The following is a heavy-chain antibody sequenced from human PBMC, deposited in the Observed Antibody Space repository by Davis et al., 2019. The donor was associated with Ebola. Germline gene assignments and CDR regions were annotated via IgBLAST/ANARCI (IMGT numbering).Heavy chain of an antibody. CDR3: TRDLKQPPPSYYYGMDV. D-gene: IGHD6-13*01. CDR1: GFNFGDYA. J-gene: IGHJ6*02. Sequence: GESLKISCTASGFNFGDYAMNWVRQAPGKGLEWVGFIRSKAYGGKTEYAASVKGRFTISRDDSKSIAYLQMNSLKSEDTAVYYCTRDLKQPPPSYYYGMDVWGQGTMVTVSS. CDR2: IRSKAYGGKT. V-gene: IGHV3-49*04.